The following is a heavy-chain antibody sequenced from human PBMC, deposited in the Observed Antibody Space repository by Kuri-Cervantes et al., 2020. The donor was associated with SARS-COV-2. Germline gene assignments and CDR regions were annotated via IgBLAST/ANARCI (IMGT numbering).Heavy chain of an antibody. Sequence: GGSLRLSCAASGFTFSNSDMNWVRQAPGKGLEWVSSISSSSSYIYYADSVKGRFTISRDNAKNSLYLQMNSLRAEDTAVYYCARDPRYYDILTGPYYFDYWGQGTLVTVSS. CDR2: ISSSSSYI. V-gene: IGHV3-21*01. CDR1: GFTFSNSD. D-gene: IGHD3-9*01. J-gene: IGHJ4*02. CDR3: ARDPRYYDILTGPYYFDY.